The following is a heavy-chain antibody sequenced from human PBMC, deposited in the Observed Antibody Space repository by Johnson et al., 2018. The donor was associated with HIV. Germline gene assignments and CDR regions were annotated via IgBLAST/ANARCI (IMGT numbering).Heavy chain of an antibody. D-gene: IGHD2-8*01. V-gene: IGHV3-74*03. CDR2: IYSDGSDT. CDR1: EFTFGSFT. CDR3: AKNGARGDAFDI. J-gene: IGHJ3*02. Sequence: VQLVESGGGVVQPGRSLTLSCAASEFTFGSFTMHWVRQAPGKGLVWVARIYSDGSDTAYADSVKGRFTISRDNAKKTLYLQMNSLRAEDTAVYYCAKNGARGDAFDIWGQGTMVTVSS.